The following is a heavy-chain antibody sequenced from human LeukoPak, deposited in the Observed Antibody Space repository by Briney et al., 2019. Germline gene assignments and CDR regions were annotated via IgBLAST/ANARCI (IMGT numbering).Heavy chain of an antibody. CDR2: IIPIFGTA. CDR1: GGAFSSYA. V-gene: IGHV1-69*05. D-gene: IGHD5-24*01. J-gene: IGHJ6*03. CDR3: ARAREMATISDYYYYYMDV. Sequence: GASVKVSCKASGGAFSSYAISWVRQAPGQGLEWMGRIIPIFGTANYAQKFQGRVTITTDESTSTAYMELSSLRSDDTAVYYCARAREMATISDYYYYYMDVWGKGTTVTVSS.